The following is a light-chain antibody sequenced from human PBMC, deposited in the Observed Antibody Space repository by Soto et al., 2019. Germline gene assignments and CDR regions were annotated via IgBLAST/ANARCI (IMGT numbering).Light chain of an antibody. J-gene: IGLJ2*01. V-gene: IGLV1-40*01. Sequence: QSVLTQPPSLPGAPGQRVTISCTGSSSNIGAGYDVHWYQQLPGTAPKLLIYGNSKRPSGVPDRFSGSKSGPSASLAITGLQAEDEADYYCQSYDSSLSGHVVFGGGTKLTVL. CDR3: QSYDSSLSGHVV. CDR2: GNS. CDR1: SSNIGAGYD.